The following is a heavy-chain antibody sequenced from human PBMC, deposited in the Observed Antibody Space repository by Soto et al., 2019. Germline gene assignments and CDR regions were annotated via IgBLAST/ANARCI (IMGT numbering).Heavy chain of an antibody. V-gene: IGHV1-2*04. CDR2: INPNSGAT. J-gene: IGHJ5*02. Sequence: ASVKVSCKASGYTFTGYYMHWVRQAPGQGLEWMGWINPNSGATNYAQKLQGWVTMTTDTSISTAYMELRSLRSDDTAVYYCASGPLSLELGENWFDPCGQGTLVTVSS. CDR3: ASGPLSLELGENWFDP. CDR1: GYTFTGYY. D-gene: IGHD1-7*01.